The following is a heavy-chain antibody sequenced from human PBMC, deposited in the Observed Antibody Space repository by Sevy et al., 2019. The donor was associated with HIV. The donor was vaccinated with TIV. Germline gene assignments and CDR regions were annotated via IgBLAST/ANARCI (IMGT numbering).Heavy chain of an antibody. CDR1: GFTFSTYA. D-gene: IGHD3-22*01. V-gene: IGHV3-23*01. J-gene: IGHJ3*02. CDR3: AKGTSGVGLLSDVDI. Sequence: GGSLRLSCAASGFTFSTYAMSWVRQAPGKGLEWVSGISGSGGKTYYADSVKGRITISRDNSKNTLYLQMNSLRAEDTAVDYYAKGTSGVGLLSDVDIWGQGTMVTVSS. CDR2: ISGSGGKT.